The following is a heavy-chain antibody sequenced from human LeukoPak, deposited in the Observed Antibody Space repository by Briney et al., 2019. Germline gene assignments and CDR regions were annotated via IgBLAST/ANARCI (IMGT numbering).Heavy chain of an antibody. CDR1: GFTFSSYW. V-gene: IGHV3-7*01. CDR2: IKQDGSEK. D-gene: IGHD3-3*01. CDR3: ARPLRESGYFYFDY. J-gene: IGHJ4*02. Sequence: GGSLRLSCAASGFTFSSYWMSWVRRAPGKGLEWVANIKQDGSEKYYVDSVKGRFTISRDNAKNSLYLQMNSLRAEDTAIYYCARPLRESGYFYFDYWGQGTLVTVSS.